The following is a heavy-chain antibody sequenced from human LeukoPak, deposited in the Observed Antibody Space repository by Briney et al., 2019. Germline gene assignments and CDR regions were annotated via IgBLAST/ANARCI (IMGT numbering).Heavy chain of an antibody. V-gene: IGHV3-21*01. Sequence: GGSLRLSCAASGFTFSSYSMNWVRQAPGKGLEWVSSISSSSSYIYYADSVKGRFTISRDNAKNSLYLQMNSLRAEDTAVYYCAREGGSWTTRFSDYWGQGTLVAVSS. D-gene: IGHD3/OR15-3a*01. CDR1: GFTFSSYS. CDR2: ISSSSSYI. J-gene: IGHJ4*02. CDR3: AREGGSWTTRFSDY.